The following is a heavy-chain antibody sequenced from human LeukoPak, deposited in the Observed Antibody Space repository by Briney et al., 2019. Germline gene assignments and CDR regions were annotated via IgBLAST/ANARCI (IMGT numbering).Heavy chain of an antibody. Sequence: GGSLKLSCAASGFTFSSYSMNWVRQAPGKGLEWVSYISSSSSTIYYADSVKGRFTISRDNAKNSLYLQMNSLRAEDTAVYYCANWWEPYFDYWGQGTLVTVSS. D-gene: IGHD1-26*01. J-gene: IGHJ4*02. CDR3: ANWWEPYFDY. CDR2: ISSSSSTI. V-gene: IGHV3-48*04. CDR1: GFTFSSYS.